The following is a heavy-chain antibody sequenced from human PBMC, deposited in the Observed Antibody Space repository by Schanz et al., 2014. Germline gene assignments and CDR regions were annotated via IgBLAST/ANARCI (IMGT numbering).Heavy chain of an antibody. CDR1: GFMFSSYG. D-gene: IGHD3-10*01. J-gene: IGHJ5*01. CDR2: ISYDGSKK. V-gene: IGHV3-30*18. Sequence: QVQLVESGGGVVQPGRSLRLSCAASGFMFSSYGMHWVRQAPGKGLEWVGVISYDGSKKSYADSVKGRFTISRDNAKNSLYLQMNSLRAEDTAVYYCAKQHIVRGVIYLNWFDSWGQGTLVTVSS. CDR3: AKQHIVRGVIYLNWFDS.